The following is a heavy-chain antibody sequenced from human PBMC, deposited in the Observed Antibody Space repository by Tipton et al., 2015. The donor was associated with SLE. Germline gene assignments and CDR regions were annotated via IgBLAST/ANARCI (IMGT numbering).Heavy chain of an antibody. CDR3: ARLPVVYYYYMDV. Sequence: LRLSCAVYGGSFSGYYWSWIRQPPGKGLEWTGEINHSGSTNYNPSLKSRVTISVDTSKNQFSLKLSSVTAADTAVYYCARLPVVYYYYMDVWGKGTTVTVSS. V-gene: IGHV4-34*01. CDR1: GGSFSGYY. D-gene: IGHD4-23*01. CDR2: INHSGST. J-gene: IGHJ6*03.